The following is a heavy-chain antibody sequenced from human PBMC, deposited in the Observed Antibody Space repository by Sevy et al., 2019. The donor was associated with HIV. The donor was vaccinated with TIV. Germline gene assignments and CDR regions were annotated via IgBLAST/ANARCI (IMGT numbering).Heavy chain of an antibody. D-gene: IGHD6-13*01. CDR2: IRNKADSYTT. CDR3: ATHAGIAAAGRGFDY. V-gene: IGHV3-72*01. CDR1: GFTFSDHY. J-gene: IGHJ4*02. Sequence: GGSLRLSCAASGFTFSDHYMEWVRQAPGKGLEWVGRIRNKADSYTTEYAASVKGRFTISRDDSKNSLYLLMNSLKTADTAVYYCATHAGIAAAGRGFDYWGQGTLVTVSS.